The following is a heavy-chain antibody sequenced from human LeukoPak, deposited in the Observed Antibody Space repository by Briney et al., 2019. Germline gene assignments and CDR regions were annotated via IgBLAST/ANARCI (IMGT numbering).Heavy chain of an antibody. Sequence: PSETLSLTCTVSGGSISSGSYYWSWIRQPAGKGLEWIGRIYTSGSTNYNPSLKSRVTISVDTSKNQFSLKPSSVTAADTAVYYCARTSSANDYWGQGTLVTVSS. CDR3: ARTSSANDY. CDR2: IYTSGST. D-gene: IGHD2-2*01. V-gene: IGHV4-61*02. J-gene: IGHJ4*02. CDR1: GGSISSGSYY.